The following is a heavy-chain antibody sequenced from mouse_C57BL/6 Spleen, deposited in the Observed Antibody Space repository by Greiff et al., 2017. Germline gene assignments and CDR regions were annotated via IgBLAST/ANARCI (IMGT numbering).Heavy chain of an antibody. D-gene: IGHD1-1*01. CDR2: ISSGSSTI. J-gene: IGHJ2*01. CDR1: GFTFSDYG. CDR3: AGMNYEVDD. V-gene: IGHV5-17*01. Sequence: EVKLMASGGGLVKPGGSLKLSCAASGFTFSDYGMHWVRQAPEKGLEWVAYISSGSSTIYYADTVKGRFTISRDNAKNTLFLQMTSLRSEDTAMYYCAGMNYEVDDWGQGTTLTVSS.